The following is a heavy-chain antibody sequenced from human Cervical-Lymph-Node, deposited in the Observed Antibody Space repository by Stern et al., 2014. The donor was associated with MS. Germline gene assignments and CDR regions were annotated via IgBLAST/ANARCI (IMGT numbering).Heavy chain of an antibody. J-gene: IGHJ4*02. CDR1: GDSISSYTHY. V-gene: IGHV4-39*01. Sequence: VQLVESGPGLVKPSETLSLTCAVSGDSISSYTHYWAWIRQPPGKGLEWIGSVYYSGATYYNPSRKSPVTISVDTSKNHFSRGLNSVTAADTAVYYCAKHACTGAACPFDLWGQGTLVTVSS. CDR3: AKHACTGAACPFDL. CDR2: VYYSGAT. D-gene: IGHD2-8*02.